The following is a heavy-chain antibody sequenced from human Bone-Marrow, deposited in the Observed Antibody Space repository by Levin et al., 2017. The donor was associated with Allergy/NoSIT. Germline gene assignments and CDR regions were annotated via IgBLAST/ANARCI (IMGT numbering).Heavy chain of an antibody. D-gene: IGHD3-16*01. CDR1: GESFSGYY. CDR2: INHSGRT. CDR3: ARGDWGGLRIGS. V-gene: IGHV4-34*01. J-gene: IGHJ4*02. Sequence: ESLKISCAVYGESFSGYYWNWIRQPPGKGLEWIGEINHSGRTNYNPSLKSRVTTSVDTSKNHFLLSLSSVTAADTAVYYCARGDWGGLRIGSWGQGTLVTVSS.